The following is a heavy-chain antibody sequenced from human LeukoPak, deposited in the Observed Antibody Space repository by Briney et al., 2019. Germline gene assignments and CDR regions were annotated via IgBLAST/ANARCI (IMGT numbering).Heavy chain of an antibody. V-gene: IGHV3-7*01. CDR3: AKWGPYCVGDYCPALDS. Sequence: GGSLRLSCVASRFTFSNDWMSWVRQAPGKGLEWVANINQDGSKKRYADSMKGRFTISRDNAKESLFLQLSSLRAEDTAVYYCAKWGPYCVGDYCPALDSWGPGTLVTVSS. CDR1: RFTFSNDW. D-gene: IGHD2-21*02. CDR2: INQDGSKK. J-gene: IGHJ4*02.